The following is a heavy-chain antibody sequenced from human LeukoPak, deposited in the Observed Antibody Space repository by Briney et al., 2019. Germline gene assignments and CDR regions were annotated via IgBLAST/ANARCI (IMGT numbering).Heavy chain of an antibody. D-gene: IGHD2-21*02. CDR2: ISGSGGST. Sequence: GGSLRLSCAASGFAFSSYAMSWVRQAPGKGLEWVSAISGSGGSTYYADSVKGRFTISRDNSKNTLYLQMNSLRAEDTAVYYCAKDENDCGGDCYLDYWGQGTLVSVSS. CDR3: AKDENDCGGDCYLDY. J-gene: IGHJ4*02. V-gene: IGHV3-23*01. CDR1: GFAFSSYA.